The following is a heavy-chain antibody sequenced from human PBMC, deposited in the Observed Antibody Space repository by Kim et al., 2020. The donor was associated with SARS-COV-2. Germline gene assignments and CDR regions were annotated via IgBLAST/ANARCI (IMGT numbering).Heavy chain of an antibody. CDR1: GYTFTSYG. CDR3: ARDSRDCSGGSCYSVRGYFDY. V-gene: IGHV1-18*01. Sequence: ASVKVSCKASGYTFTSYGISWVRQAPGQGLEWMGWISAYNGNTNYAQKLQGRVTMTTDTSTSTAYMELRSLRSDDTAVYYCARDSRDCSGGSCYSVRGYFDYWGQGTLVTVSS. J-gene: IGHJ4*02. D-gene: IGHD2-15*01. CDR2: ISAYNGNT.